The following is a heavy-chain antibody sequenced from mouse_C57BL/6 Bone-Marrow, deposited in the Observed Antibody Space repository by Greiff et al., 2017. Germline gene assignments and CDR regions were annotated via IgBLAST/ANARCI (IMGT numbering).Heavy chain of an antibody. CDR3: ESCITTVVAHYAMDY. CDR2: IYPGSGST. V-gene: IGHV1-55*01. J-gene: IGHJ4*01. CDR1: GYTFTSYW. Sequence: QVQLKQPGAELVKPGASVKMSCKASGYTFTSYWITWVKQRPGQGLEWIGDIYPGSGSTNYNEKFKSKATLTVDTSSSTASMQLSSLTSEDSAVYYCESCITTVVAHYAMDYWGQGTSVTVAS. D-gene: IGHD1-1*01.